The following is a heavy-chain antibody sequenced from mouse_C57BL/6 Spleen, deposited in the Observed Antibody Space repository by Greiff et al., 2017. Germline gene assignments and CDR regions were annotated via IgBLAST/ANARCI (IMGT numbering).Heavy chain of an antibody. CDR1: GYTFTDYE. CDR3: TREANWDLYYAMDY. Sequence: QVQLQQSGAELVRPGASVTLSCKASGYTFTDYEMHWVKQTPVHGLEWIGAIDPETGGTAYNQKFKGKAILTADKSSSTAYMELRSLTSEDSAVYYCTREANWDLYYAMDYWGQGTSVTVPS. J-gene: IGHJ4*01. V-gene: IGHV1-15*01. CDR2: IDPETGGT. D-gene: IGHD4-1*01.